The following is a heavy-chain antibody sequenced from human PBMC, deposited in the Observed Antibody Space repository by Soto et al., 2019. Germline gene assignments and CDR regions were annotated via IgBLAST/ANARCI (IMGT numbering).Heavy chain of an antibody. CDR1: GLTLSDTW. D-gene: IGHD3-10*01. CDR3: AREWFGDFV. CDR2: IKTKSDGAVT. V-gene: IGHV3-15*05. J-gene: IGHJ4*02. Sequence: EVQLVESGGGLVKPGGSLRLSCVGSGLTLSDTWMNWVRQIPGKGPEWVGRIKTKSDGAVTDYAALAKGRFTISRDDSENTVYLQMNSLKTENTAVYYCAREWFGDFVWGQGTLVTVSS.